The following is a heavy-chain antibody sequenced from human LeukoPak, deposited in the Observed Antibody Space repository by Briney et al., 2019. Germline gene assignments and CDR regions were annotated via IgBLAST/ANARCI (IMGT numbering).Heavy chain of an antibody. CDR1: GGSISSSSYY. V-gene: IGHV4-39*07. J-gene: IGHJ3*02. CDR3: ARDNRLTVAGRESAFDI. D-gene: IGHD1-14*01. CDR2: IYYSGST. Sequence: SETLSLTCTVSGGSISSSSYYWGWIRQPPGKGLEWIGSIYYSGSTYYNPSLKSRVTISVDTSKNQFSLKLSSVTAADTAVYYCARDNRLTVAGRESAFDIWGQGTMVTVSS.